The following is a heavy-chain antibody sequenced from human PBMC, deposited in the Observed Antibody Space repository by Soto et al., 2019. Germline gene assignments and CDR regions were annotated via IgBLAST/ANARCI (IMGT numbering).Heavy chain of an antibody. CDR1: GFTLRNYA. V-gene: IGHV3-23*01. J-gene: IGHJ4*02. D-gene: IGHD3-3*01. CDR3: AKGGDSWSGYSHY. CDR2: ISASGSSS. Sequence: DVQVLESGGGVVRPGGSLRLSCAASGFTLRNYAMSWVRQAPGKGLEWVSGISASGSSSFDVDSVRGRFTISRDNSKNTMYLQMNSLTNEDTAVYYCAKGGDSWSGYSHYWGPGTLVTVSS.